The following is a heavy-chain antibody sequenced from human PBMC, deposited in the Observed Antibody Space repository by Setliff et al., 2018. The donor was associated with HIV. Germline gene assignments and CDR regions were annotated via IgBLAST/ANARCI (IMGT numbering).Heavy chain of an antibody. CDR2: IYYSGGT. V-gene: IGHV4-39*07. D-gene: IGHD6-6*01. CDR1: GGSISSSSHY. CDR3: ARVSRGGSSPGWFDP. J-gene: IGHJ5*02. Sequence: SSETLSLTCTVSGGSISSSSHYWGWIRHPPGKGLEWIGSIYYSGGTYYNPSLKSRVTISVDTSKNQFSLKLSSVTAADTAVYYCARVSRGGSSPGWFDPWGQGTLVTVSS.